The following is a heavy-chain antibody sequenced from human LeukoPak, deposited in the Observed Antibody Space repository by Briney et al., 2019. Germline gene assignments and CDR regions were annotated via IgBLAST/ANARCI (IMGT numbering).Heavy chain of an antibody. V-gene: IGHV4-59*01. CDR2: IYYSGST. CDR3: ARCGGYFNY. CDR1: GGSISSYY. J-gene: IGHJ4*02. D-gene: IGHD3-16*01. Sequence: SETLSLTCTVSGGSISSYYWSWLRQPPGKGLEWIGYIYYSGSTNYNPSLKSRVTISVDTSKNQFSLKLSSVTAADTAVYYCARCGGYFNYWGQGTLVTVSS.